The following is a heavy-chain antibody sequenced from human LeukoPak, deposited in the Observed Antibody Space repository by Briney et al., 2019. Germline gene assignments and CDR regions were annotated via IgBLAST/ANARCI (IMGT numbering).Heavy chain of an antibody. CDR2: INHSGST. V-gene: IGHV4-34*01. Sequence: SETLSLTCAVYGGSFSGYYWSWIRQPPGKGLEWIGEINHSGSTNYNPSLKSRVTISVDTSKNQFSLKLSSVTAADTAVYYCARGLGAYSSSWHYRYYYYGMDVWGQGTTATVSS. CDR3: ARGLGAYSSSWHYRYYYYGMDV. J-gene: IGHJ6*02. CDR1: GGSFSGYY. D-gene: IGHD6-13*01.